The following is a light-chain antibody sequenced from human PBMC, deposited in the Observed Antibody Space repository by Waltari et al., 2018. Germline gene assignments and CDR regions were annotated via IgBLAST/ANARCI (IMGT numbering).Light chain of an antibody. J-gene: IGLJ3*02. V-gene: IGLV2-14*01. Sequence: QSALTQPASVSGSPGQSITISCTGTSSDVGFYNYVSWYQQHPGKAPKLMIYDVSERPSGCSNRFSGSKSGNTASLTISGLQADDEADYYCNSYAGSSSWVFGGGTKLTVL. CDR3: NSYAGSSSWV. CDR2: DVS. CDR1: SSDVGFYNY.